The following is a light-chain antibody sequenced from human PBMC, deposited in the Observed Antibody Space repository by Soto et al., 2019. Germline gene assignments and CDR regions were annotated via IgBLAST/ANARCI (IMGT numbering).Light chain of an antibody. CDR3: SSYTSSSTSYV. CDR1: SSDVGGYNY. Sequence: QSALTQPASVSGSPGQSITISCTGTSSDVGGYNYDSWYQQHPGKAPKLMIYEVSNRPSGVSNRFCGSKSGNTATLTISGLQAEDEADYYCSSYTSSSTSYVFGTGTQLTVL. CDR2: EVS. V-gene: IGLV2-14*01. J-gene: IGLJ1*01.